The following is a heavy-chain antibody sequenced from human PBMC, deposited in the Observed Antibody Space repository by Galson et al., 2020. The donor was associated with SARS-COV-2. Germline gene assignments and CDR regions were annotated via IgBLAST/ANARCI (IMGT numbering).Heavy chain of an antibody. Sequence: SETLSLTCTVSGGSISSGGYYWSWIRQHPGKGLEWIGYIYYSGSTYYNPSLKSRVTISVDTSKNQFSLKLSSVTAADTAVYYCARSGIAVAGGVENWFDPWGQGTLVTVSS. V-gene: IGHV4-31*03. D-gene: IGHD6-19*01. CDR3: ARSGIAVAGGVENWFDP. CDR2: IYYSGST. CDR1: GGSISSGGYY. J-gene: IGHJ5*02.